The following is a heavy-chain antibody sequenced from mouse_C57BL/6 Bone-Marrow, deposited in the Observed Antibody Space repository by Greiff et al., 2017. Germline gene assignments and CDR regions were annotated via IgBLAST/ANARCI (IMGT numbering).Heavy chain of an antibody. J-gene: IGHJ1*03. Sequence: VQLQQPGTELVKPGASVKLSCKASGYTFTSYWMHWVTQRPGQGLEWIGNINPSNGGTNYNEKFKSKATLTVDKSSSTAYVQLSSLTSEDSAVYYCARSRYSNYERWYFDVWGTGTTVTVSS. CDR1: GYTFTSYW. CDR2: INPSNGGT. V-gene: IGHV1-53*01. CDR3: ARSRYSNYERWYFDV. D-gene: IGHD2-5*01.